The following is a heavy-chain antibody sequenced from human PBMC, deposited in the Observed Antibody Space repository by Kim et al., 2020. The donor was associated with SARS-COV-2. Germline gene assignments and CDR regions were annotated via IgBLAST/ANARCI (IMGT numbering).Heavy chain of an antibody. CDR2: TYYRSKWYN. CDR3: AREEEYQLLNYYYGMDV. CDR1: GDSVSSNSAA. V-gene: IGHV6-1*01. J-gene: IGHJ6*02. Sequence: SQTLSLTCAISGDSVSSNSAAWNWIRQSPSRGLEWLGRTYYRSKWYNDYAVSVKSRITINPDTSKNQFSLQLNSVTPEDTAVYYCAREEEYQLLNYYYGMDVWGQGTTVTVSS. D-gene: IGHD2-2*01.